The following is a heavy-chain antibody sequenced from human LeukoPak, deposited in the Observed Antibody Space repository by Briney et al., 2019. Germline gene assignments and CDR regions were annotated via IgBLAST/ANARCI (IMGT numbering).Heavy chain of an antibody. CDR3: ARVNPYSSSWYLPRGAFDI. Sequence: SETLSLTCAVYGGSFSGYYWSWIRQPPGKGLEWIGEINHSGSTNYNPFLKSRGTISVDTSKNQFSLKLRSVTDADTAVYYCARVNPYSSSWYLPRGAFDIWGQGTMVTVSS. CDR1: GGSFSGYY. CDR2: INHSGST. D-gene: IGHD6-13*01. J-gene: IGHJ3*02. V-gene: IGHV4-34*01.